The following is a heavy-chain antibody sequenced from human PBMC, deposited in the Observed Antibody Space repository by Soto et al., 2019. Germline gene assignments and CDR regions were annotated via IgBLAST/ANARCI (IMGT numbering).Heavy chain of an antibody. D-gene: IGHD3-10*01. Sequence: QVQLVQSGAEVKKPGASVKVSCKTSGYTFNNYGISWVRQAPGQGLEWMGWISDYNGNTNYPQKFQGRVTMTTDISTKTVYMVLTSLRSDDTAVYYCARDGYYCSGSYGMDVWGRGTTVSVSS. V-gene: IGHV1-18*01. CDR1: GYTFNNYG. CDR3: ARDGYYCSGSYGMDV. J-gene: IGHJ6*02. CDR2: ISDYNGNT.